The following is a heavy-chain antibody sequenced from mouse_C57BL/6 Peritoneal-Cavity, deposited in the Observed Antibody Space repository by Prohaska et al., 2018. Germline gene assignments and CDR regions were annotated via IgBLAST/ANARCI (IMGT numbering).Heavy chain of an antibody. CDR2: IRNKANNHAT. Sequence: EVKLEESGGGLVQPGGSMKLSCAASGFTFSDAWMDWVRQSPEKGLEWVAEIRNKANNHATYYAESVKGRFTISRDDSKSSVYLQMNSLRAEDTGIYYCTRRLGPYYAMDYWGQGTSVTVSS. V-gene: IGHV6-6*01. D-gene: IGHD4-1*01. J-gene: IGHJ4*01. CDR1: GFTFSDAW. CDR3: TRRLGPYYAMDY.